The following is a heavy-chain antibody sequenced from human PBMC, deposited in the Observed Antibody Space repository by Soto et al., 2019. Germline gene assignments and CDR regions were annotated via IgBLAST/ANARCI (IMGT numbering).Heavy chain of an antibody. CDR2: IYWDEDK. J-gene: IGHJ4*02. V-gene: IGHV2-5*02. D-gene: IGHD1-1*01. CDR3: AHGYTSIAPFDS. CDR1: GFSLSTSGVG. Sequence: QITLKESGPTLVKPTQTLTLTCTFSGFSLSTSGVGVGWIRQPPGKALEWLRFIYWDEDKRYSPSLKSRLTTTKYTSKSHVVLMMTNMDPVDTDTYYVAHGYTSIAPFDSWGQGTLVTVSA.